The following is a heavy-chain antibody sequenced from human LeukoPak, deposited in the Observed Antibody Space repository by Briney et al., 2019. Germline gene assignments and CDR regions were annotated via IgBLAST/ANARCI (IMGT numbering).Heavy chain of an antibody. CDR1: GGSISSGDYY. CDR3: ARTGYHVSGWFDP. D-gene: IGHD2-2*01. V-gene: IGHV4-30-4*01. Sequence: SETLSLTCTVSGGSISSGDYYWSWIRQPPGKGLEWIGYIYYSGSTYYNPSLKSRVTISVDASKNQFSLKLSSVTAADTAVYYCARTGYHVSGWFDPWGQGTLVTVSS. J-gene: IGHJ5*02. CDR2: IYYSGST.